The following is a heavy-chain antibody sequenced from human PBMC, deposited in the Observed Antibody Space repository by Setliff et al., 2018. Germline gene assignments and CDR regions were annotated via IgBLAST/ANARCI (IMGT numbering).Heavy chain of an antibody. Sequence: RLSCAASGFASNTYWMHWVRQVPGKGLVWVARINGDGSVANYADAVKGRFTISRDNAKNTLSLQMNTLKAEDTAVYYCTRDIVVFTDIDYYYSGMDVWGQGTAVTVSS. CDR1: GFASNTYW. CDR3: TRDIVVFTDIDYYYSGMDV. V-gene: IGHV3-74*01. D-gene: IGHD2-21*01. J-gene: IGHJ6*02. CDR2: INGDGSVA.